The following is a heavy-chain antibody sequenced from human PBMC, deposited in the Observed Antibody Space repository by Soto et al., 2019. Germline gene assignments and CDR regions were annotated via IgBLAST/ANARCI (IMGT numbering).Heavy chain of an antibody. J-gene: IGHJ6*02. CDR1: GGSIRNYF. V-gene: IGHV4-59*13. Sequence: QVQLQESGPGLVKTSETLSLTCGVSGGSIRNYFWSWIRQPPGKSLEWIGYIYYDGTTKYRPSLESRVTMSVDTSHNQFSLHLTSVTAADTAVYFCARGGGSFGPYYYYAMDVWGQGTTVTVSS. CDR3: ARGGGSFGPYYYYAMDV. CDR2: IYYDGTT. D-gene: IGHD3-10*01.